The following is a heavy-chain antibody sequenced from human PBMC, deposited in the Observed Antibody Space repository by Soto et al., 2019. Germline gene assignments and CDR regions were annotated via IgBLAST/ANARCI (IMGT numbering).Heavy chain of an antibody. D-gene: IGHD2-8*01. V-gene: IGHV1-2*04. CDR1: GYSFTDYH. CDR3: ARGDSTDCSNGVCSFFYNHDMDV. CDR2: INPKSGGT. J-gene: IGHJ6*02. Sequence: ASVKVSCKASGYSFTDYHIHWVRQAPGQGLEWLGRINPKSGGTSTAQKFQGWVTMTTDTSISTASMELTRLTSDDTAIYSCARGDSTDCSNGVCSFFYNHDMDVWGQGTTVAVSS.